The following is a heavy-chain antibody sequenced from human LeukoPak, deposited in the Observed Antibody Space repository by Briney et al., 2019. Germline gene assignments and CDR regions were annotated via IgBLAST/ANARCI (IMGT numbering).Heavy chain of an antibody. V-gene: IGHV4-59*01. D-gene: IGHD2-2*01. J-gene: IGHJ6*02. CDR3: ARHGNGYCSSTSCYSYGMDV. CDR2: IYYTGST. Sequence: SETLSLACTVSRGSISSYYWSSIRQPPRKGLGGIGYIYYTGSTNYNPSLKSRVTISVDTSKNQFSLKLSSVTAADTAVYYCARHGNGYCSSTSCYSYGMDVWGQGTTDTVSS. CDR1: RGSISSYY.